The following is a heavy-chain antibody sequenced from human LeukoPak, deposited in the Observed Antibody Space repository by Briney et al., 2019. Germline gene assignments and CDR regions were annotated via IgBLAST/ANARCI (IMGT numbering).Heavy chain of an antibody. CDR1: GGSISSGGYY. Sequence: PSETLSLTCTVSGGSISSGGYYWSWIRQHPGKGLEWIGYIYYSGSTYYNPSLKSRVTISVDTSKNQISLKLSSVTAADTAVYYCARENWNDALDAFDIWGQGTMVTVSS. CDR2: IYYSGST. J-gene: IGHJ3*02. V-gene: IGHV4-31*03. D-gene: IGHD1-1*01. CDR3: ARENWNDALDAFDI.